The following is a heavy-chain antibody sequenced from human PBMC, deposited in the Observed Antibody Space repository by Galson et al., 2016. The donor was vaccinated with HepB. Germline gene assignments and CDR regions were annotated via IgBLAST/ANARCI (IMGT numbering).Heavy chain of an antibody. J-gene: IGHJ4*02. Sequence: SLRLSCAASGFTFSSYGINWVRQAPGKGLEWVSVISGSGGETHYADSVKGRSTISRDNSKNTLYLQMSSLRAEDTAVYYCEKAQSSAWYDFDYWGQGTLVTVSS. V-gene: IGHV3-23*01. CDR3: EKAQSSAWYDFDY. CDR1: GFTFSSYG. D-gene: IGHD6-19*01. CDR2: ISGSGGET.